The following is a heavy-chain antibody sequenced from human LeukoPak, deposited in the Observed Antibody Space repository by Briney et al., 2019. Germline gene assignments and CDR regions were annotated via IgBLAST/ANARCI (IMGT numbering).Heavy chain of an antibody. V-gene: IGHV4-61*02. CDR2: IYSSGST. J-gene: IGHJ5*02. D-gene: IGHD3-16*01. CDR1: GGSISSGSYY. Sequence: PSQTLSLTCTVSGGSISSGSYYWSWIRQPAGKGLEWIGRIYSSGSTNYNPSLKSRVTISLDTSKNQFSLKLSSVTAADTAVYYCARLDALPGDFDPWGQGTLVTVSS. CDR3: ARLDALPGDFDP.